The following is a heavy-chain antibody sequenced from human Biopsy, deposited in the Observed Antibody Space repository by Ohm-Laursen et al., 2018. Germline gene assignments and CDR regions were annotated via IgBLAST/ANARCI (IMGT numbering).Heavy chain of an antibody. CDR2: ITQSGST. D-gene: IGHD2-2*02. Sequence: SDTLSLTCAVYGGSFNGYFWSWIRQPPGKGLEWIGDITQSGSTNYSPSLKSRVTIPLDTSKNQFSLKLSSVTAADTAVYYCASMPAAIHEPNYSYYGMHVWGQGTTATVSS. CDR3: ASMPAAIHEPNYSYYGMHV. CDR1: GGSFNGYF. V-gene: IGHV4-34*01. J-gene: IGHJ6*02.